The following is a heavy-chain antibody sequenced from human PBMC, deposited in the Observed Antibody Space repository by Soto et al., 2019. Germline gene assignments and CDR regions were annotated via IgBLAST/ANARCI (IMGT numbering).Heavy chain of an antibody. J-gene: IGHJ5*02. V-gene: IGHV4-59*01. CDR2: VSSSGST. Sequence: TSETLSLTCTVSGSTISVDYWNWIRQPPGKGLEWIAYVSSSGSTKYNPSLQSRVTISIDTSQNQLSLKLTSMTAADTAVYYCARDMHAGFNHYFDPWGQGTMVTVSS. CDR3: ARDMHAGFNHYFDP. D-gene: IGHD1-26*01. CDR1: GSTISVDY.